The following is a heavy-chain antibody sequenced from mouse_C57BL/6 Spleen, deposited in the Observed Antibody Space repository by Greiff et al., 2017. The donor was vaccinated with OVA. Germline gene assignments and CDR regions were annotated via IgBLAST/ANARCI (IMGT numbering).Heavy chain of an antibody. Sequence: EVQLQQSGAELVRPGASVKLSCTASGFNIKDDYMHWVKQRPEQGLEWIGWIDPENGDTEYASKFQGKATITADTSSNTAYLQLSSLTSEDTAVYYCTHGRGYFDYWGQGTTLTVSS. CDR3: THGRGYFDY. V-gene: IGHV14-4*01. D-gene: IGHD4-1*01. CDR2: IDPENGDT. J-gene: IGHJ2*01. CDR1: GFNIKDDY.